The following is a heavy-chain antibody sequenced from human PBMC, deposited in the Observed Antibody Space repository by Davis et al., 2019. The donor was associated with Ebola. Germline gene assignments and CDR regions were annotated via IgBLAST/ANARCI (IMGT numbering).Heavy chain of an antibody. CDR1: GFTFSSYS. CDR3: AKVTSIRSRSEYFDL. CDR2: FSWSGSSI. D-gene: IGHD3-3*02. V-gene: IGHV3-9*01. Sequence: SLKISCAASGFTFSSYSMNWVRQAPGKGLEWVSGFSWSGSSIDYSDSVKGRFTISRDHAKNSLYLQMNSLRAEDTALYYCAKVTSIRSRSEYFDLWGQGTLVTVSS. J-gene: IGHJ1*01.